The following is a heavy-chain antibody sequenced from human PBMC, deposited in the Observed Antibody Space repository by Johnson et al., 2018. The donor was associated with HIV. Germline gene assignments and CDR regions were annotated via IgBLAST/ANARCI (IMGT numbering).Heavy chain of an antibody. J-gene: IGHJ3*01. V-gene: IGHV3-66*02. Sequence: EQLVESGGGLVQPGGSLRLSCAASGFTFSSYWMSWVRQAPGKGLEWVSVIYSGGSTYYADSVKGRFTISRDTSKNMLYLQMNSLRPEDTAVYYCTRGSFTDDAFDVWGPGTVVTVSS. CDR1: GFTFSSYW. CDR3: TRGSFTDDAFDV. CDR2: IYSGGST. D-gene: IGHD1-26*01.